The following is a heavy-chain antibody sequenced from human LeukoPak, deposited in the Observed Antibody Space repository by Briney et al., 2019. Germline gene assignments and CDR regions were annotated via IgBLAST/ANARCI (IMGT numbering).Heavy chain of an antibody. CDR1: GFTFSSYA. J-gene: IGHJ4*02. CDR3: AKGESNWDYYFDY. V-gene: IGHV3-23*01. Sequence: QPGGSLRLSCAASGFTFSSYAMSWVRQAPGKGLEWVSAISSSGGSTYYADSVKGRFTISRDNSKNTLFLQMNSLRAEDTAVYYCAKGESNWDYYFDYWGQGTLVTVSS. CDR2: ISSSGGST. D-gene: IGHD7-27*01.